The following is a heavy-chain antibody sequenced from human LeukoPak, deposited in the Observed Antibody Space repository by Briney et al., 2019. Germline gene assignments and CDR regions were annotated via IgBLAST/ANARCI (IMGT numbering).Heavy chain of an antibody. CDR2: ISSSGSTI. CDR1: GFTFSSYE. CDR3: ARDSPEYSSSWSSGHLRWDY. Sequence: GGSLRLSCAASGFTFSSYEMNWVRQAPGKGLEWVSYISSSGSTIYYADSVKGRFTISRDNAKNSLYLQMNCLRAEDTAVYHCARDSPEYSSSWSSGHLRWDYWGQGTLVTVSS. D-gene: IGHD6-13*01. J-gene: IGHJ4*02. V-gene: IGHV3-48*03.